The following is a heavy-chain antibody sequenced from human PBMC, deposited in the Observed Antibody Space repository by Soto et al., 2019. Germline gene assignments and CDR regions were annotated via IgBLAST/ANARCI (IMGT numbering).Heavy chain of an antibody. CDR3: ARGGADTAMAHDY. CDR1: VFTFSRYW. V-gene: IGHV3-74*01. CDR2: INPDGSTT. D-gene: IGHD5-18*01. Sequence: GSLRISGAAPVFTFSRYWMHWVRQAPGKGLVWVSRINPDGSTTNYADSVKGRFTISRDSAKNTLHLQVNSARVEDTAVYYCARGGADTAMAHDYWGQGTLVTVSS. J-gene: IGHJ4*02.